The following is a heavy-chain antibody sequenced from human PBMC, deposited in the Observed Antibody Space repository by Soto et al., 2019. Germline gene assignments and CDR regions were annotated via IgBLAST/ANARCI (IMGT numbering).Heavy chain of an antibody. D-gene: IGHD2-8*02. J-gene: IGHJ6*02. V-gene: IGHV1-18*01. CDR2: ISAYNGST. Sequence: GASVKVSCKASGYTFTSYGISWVRQAPGQGLEWMGWISAYNGSTNYAQKLQGRVTMTTDTSTSTAYMELRSLRSDDTAVYYCARGGVSLLYCYYGMDVWGQGTTVTVSS. CDR3: ARGGVSLLYCYYGMDV. CDR1: GYTFTSYG.